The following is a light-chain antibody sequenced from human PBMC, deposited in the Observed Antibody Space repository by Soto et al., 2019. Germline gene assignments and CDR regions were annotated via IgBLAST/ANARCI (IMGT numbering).Light chain of an antibody. Sequence: QSALTQPASGSRSPGQSITISCTGTSSDVGGYNYVSWYQQHPGKAPKLMIYEVSNRPSGVSNRFSGSKSGNTASLTISGLQAEDEADYYCSSYTSSSTLEVFGGGTKLTVL. CDR3: SSYTSSSTLEV. J-gene: IGLJ3*02. CDR1: SSDVGGYNY. CDR2: EVS. V-gene: IGLV2-14*01.